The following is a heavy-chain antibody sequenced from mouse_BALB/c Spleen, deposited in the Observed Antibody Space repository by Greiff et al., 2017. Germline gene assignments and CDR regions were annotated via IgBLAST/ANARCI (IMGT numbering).Heavy chain of an antibody. Sequence: VQLQQPGAELVKPGASVKLSCKASGYTFTSYYMYWVKQRPGQGLEWIGGINPSNGGTNFNVKFKSKATLTVDKSSSTAYMQLSSLTSEDSAVYYCTRVLVYAMDYWGQGTSVTVSS. V-gene: IGHV1S81*02. J-gene: IGHJ4*01. CDR1: GYTFTSYY. CDR3: TRVLVYAMDY. CDR2: INPSNGGT. D-gene: IGHD1-1*01.